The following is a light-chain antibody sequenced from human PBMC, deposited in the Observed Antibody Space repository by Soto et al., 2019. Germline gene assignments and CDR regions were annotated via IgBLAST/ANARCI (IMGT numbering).Light chain of an antibody. CDR1: SSDVGGYNY. CDR3: SSYTSSSTVV. V-gene: IGLV2-14*01. CDR2: DVS. J-gene: IGLJ2*01. Sequence: QSALTQPASVSGSPGQSITISCTGTSSDVGGYNYVSWYQQHPGKAPKLMIYDVSNRPSGVSNRFSRYKSGNTASLTISGLQAEDEADYYCSSYTSSSTVVFGGGTKLTVL.